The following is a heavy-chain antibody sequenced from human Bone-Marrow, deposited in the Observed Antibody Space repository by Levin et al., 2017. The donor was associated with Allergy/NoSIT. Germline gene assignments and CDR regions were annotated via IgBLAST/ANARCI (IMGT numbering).Heavy chain of an antibody. J-gene: IGHJ4*02. Sequence: PGESLKISCAASGFTFDDYGMNWVRQAPGKGLEWVSGINWNGGSTGYADSVKGRFTISRDNAKNSLYLQMNSLRAEDTALYYCARVSGTPRGSSDYWGQGTLVTVSS. CDR1: GFTFDDYG. V-gene: IGHV3-20*04. CDR3: ARVSGTPRGSSDY. CDR2: INWNGGST. D-gene: IGHD3-10*01.